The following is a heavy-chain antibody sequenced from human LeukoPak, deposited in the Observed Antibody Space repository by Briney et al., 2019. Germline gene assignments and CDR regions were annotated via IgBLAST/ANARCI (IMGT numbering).Heavy chain of an antibody. Sequence: PGGSLRLSCAASGFTVSSNYMSWVRQAPGKGLEWVSVIYSSGNTYYADSVKDRFTISRDNSKNTMYLQMNSLRTEDTAVYYCARRRSSSWGIDYWDQGTLVTVSS. D-gene: IGHD6-13*01. J-gene: IGHJ4*02. CDR3: ARRRSSSWGIDY. CDR1: GFTVSSNY. CDR2: IYSSGNT. V-gene: IGHV3-66*02.